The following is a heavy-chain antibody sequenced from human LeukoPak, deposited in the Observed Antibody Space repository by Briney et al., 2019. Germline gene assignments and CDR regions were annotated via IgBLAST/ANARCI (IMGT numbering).Heavy chain of an antibody. Sequence: SETLSLTCTVSGDSISSHYWSWIRQPPGKGLEWIGSIYHSGSTYYNPSLKSRVTISVDKSKNQFSLKLSSVTAADTAVYYCARESGPFDYWGQGTLVTVSS. CDR2: IYHSGST. CDR3: ARESGPFDY. J-gene: IGHJ4*02. V-gene: IGHV4-59*11. D-gene: IGHD1-26*01. CDR1: GDSISSHY.